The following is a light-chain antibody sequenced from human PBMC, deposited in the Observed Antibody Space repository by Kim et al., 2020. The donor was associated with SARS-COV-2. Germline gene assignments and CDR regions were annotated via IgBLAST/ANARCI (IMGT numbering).Light chain of an antibody. CDR2: GAS. Sequence: EIVMTQSPPTLSVSPGERATLSCRASQSVRTNLAWYQQKPGQAPRLLIYGASTRATGIPARFSGSGSGTELTLTINSLQSEDFAVYYCQQYNNWPPLTFGGGTKVDIK. CDR1: QSVRTN. J-gene: IGKJ4*01. V-gene: IGKV3-15*01. CDR3: QQYNNWPPLT.